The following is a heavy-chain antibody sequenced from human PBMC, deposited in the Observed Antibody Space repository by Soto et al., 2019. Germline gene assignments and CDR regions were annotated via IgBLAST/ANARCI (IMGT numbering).Heavy chain of an antibody. V-gene: IGHV3-30*18. CDR1: GFTFSSYG. CDR3: AKDVLKTVLSFGELRSRVSWFDP. CDR2: ISYDGSNK. J-gene: IGHJ5*02. D-gene: IGHD3-10*01. Sequence: QVQLVESGGGVVQPGRSLRLSCAASGFTFSSYGMHWVRQAPGKGLEWVAVISYDGSNKYYADSVKGRFTISRDNSKKTLYLQMNRMRAEDTAVYYCAKDVLKTVLSFGELRSRVSWFDPWGQGTLVTVSS.